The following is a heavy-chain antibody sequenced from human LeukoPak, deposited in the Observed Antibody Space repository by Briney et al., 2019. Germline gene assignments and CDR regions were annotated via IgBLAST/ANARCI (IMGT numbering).Heavy chain of an antibody. Sequence: ASVKVSCKASGYTFTGYYMHWVRQAPGQGLEWMGWINPNSGGTNYAQKFQGRVTMTRDTSISTAYMELSRLRSDDTALYYCAKDQSYYYGSGTSGVDYWGQGTLVTVSS. CDR3: AKDQSYYYGSGTSGVDY. CDR1: GYTFTGYY. J-gene: IGHJ4*02. CDR2: INPNSGGT. D-gene: IGHD3-10*01. V-gene: IGHV1-2*02.